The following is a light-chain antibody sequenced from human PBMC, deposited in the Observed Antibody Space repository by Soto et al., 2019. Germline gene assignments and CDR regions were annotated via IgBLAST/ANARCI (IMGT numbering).Light chain of an antibody. CDR1: QNLVYSDGNTY. CDR3: VQFSHFPRT. V-gene: IGKV2-24*01. J-gene: IGKJ1*01. CDR2: QIS. Sequence: DIVLTQTPISSPVTLGQPASISCRSSQNLVYSDGNTYLSWLQQRPGQPPRLLIYQISNRFSGVPDRFSGSGAGTDFTLTISRVEAEDVGIYSCVQFSHFPRTFGQGTKVEIK.